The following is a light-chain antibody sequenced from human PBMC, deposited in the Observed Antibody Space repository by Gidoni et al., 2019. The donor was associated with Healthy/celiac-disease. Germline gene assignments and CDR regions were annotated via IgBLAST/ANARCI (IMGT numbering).Light chain of an antibody. CDR3: QQYNNWPGRT. J-gene: IGKJ1*01. V-gene: IGKV3-15*01. Sequence: EIVMTQSPATLSVSPGERATLSCRASQSVSSNLAWYQQKPGQAPRLLIYVASTRATGIPAMFSGSWSGTEFTLTISSLQSEDFAVFYCQQYNNWPGRTFGQGTKVEIK. CDR2: VAS. CDR1: QSVSSN.